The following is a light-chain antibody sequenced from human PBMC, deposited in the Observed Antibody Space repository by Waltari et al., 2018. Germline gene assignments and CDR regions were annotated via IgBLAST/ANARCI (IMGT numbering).Light chain of an antibody. Sequence: IVLTQSPGTLSLSPGERATLSCRASQSISRYLVWYQQKPGQPPRLLIYEASRRATGIPDRFSGSGSGTDFSLTISRLEPEDFGVYYCQNHERLPATFGQGTTVEIK. V-gene: IGKV3-20*01. J-gene: IGKJ1*01. CDR1: QSISRY. CDR2: EAS. CDR3: QNHERLPAT.